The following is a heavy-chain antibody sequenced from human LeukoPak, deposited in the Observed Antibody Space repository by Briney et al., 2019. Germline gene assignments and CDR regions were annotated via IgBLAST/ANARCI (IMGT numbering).Heavy chain of an antibody. CDR3: ARGQKMTTVTNFDY. CDR1: GYTFTIYG. D-gene: IGHD4-17*01. CDR2: ISAYNGNT. J-gene: IGHJ4*02. V-gene: IGHV1-18*01. Sequence: VKVSFKSSGYTFTIYGISWVRQAPGQGLEWMGWISAYNGNTNYAQKLQGRVTMTTDTSTSTAYMELRSLRSDDTAVYYCARGQKMTTVTNFDYWGQGTLVTVSS.